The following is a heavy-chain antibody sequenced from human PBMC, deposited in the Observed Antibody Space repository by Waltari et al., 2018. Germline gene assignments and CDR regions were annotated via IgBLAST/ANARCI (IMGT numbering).Heavy chain of an antibody. Sequence: QVQLVQSGAEVKNPGASVKVSCRASGYSFTHFAMHWVHQAPGQRLEWMGWINAGNGNTKYSQKFQGRVTITSDTSASIVYMELSSLRSEDTAVYYCAREGQWPTWGQGTMVTVSS. D-gene: IGHD6-19*01. CDR2: INAGNGNT. J-gene: IGHJ3*01. V-gene: IGHV1-3*01. CDR1: GYSFTHFA. CDR3: AREGQWPT.